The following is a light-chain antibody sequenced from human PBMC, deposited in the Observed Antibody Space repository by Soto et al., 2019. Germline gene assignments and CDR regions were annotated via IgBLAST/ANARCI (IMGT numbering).Light chain of an antibody. V-gene: IGKV3-20*01. Sequence: EIVLTQSPGTLSLSPGERATLSCRASQSVRSSYLAWYQQKLGQAPRLLIYGVSNRATGIPDRFSGSGSGTDFTLTISRLESEDFAVYYCQQYGTSPRTFGQGTKLEIK. J-gene: IGKJ1*01. CDR3: QQYGTSPRT. CDR2: GVS. CDR1: QSVRSSY.